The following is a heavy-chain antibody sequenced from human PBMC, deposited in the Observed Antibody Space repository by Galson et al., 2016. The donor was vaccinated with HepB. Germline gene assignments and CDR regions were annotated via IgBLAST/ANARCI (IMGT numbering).Heavy chain of an antibody. CDR3: ARGAGAGY. CDR1: GFTFSNYN. V-gene: IGHV3-21*04. Sequence: SLRLSCAASGFTFSNYNMNWVRQAPGKGLEWVSSISGTNGFIYQADSVKGRFPIPRDNAKNSLYLQMSNLRAEDTAVYYCARGAGAGYWGQGTLVTVSS. D-gene: IGHD3-10*01. J-gene: IGHJ4*02. CDR2: ISGTNGFI.